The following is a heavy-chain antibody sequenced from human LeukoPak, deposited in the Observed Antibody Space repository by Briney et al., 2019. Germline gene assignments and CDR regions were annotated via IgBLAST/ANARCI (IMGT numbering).Heavy chain of an antibody. V-gene: IGHV3-23*01. CDR3: AKDRGDEIQLWSYLFGY. D-gene: IGHD5-18*01. J-gene: IGHJ4*02. Sequence: GGSLRLSCAASGFTFSSYAMSWVRQAPGKGLEWVSAISGSGGSTYYADSVKGRFTISRDNSKNTLYLQMNSLRAEDTAVYYCAKDRGDEIQLWSYLFGYWGQGTLVTVSS. CDR2: ISGSGGST. CDR1: GFTFSSYA.